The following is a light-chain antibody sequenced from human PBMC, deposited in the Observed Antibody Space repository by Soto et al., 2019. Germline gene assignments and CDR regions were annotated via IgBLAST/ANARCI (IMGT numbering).Light chain of an antibody. J-gene: IGKJ2*02. Sequence: MQMTQSPSSLSASVGDRVTITCQASQDIKNYLIWYQQKPGKAPNLLIYDASSLGTGVSSRFSGSGSGTHFILTISSLQPEDIATYYCQQFDSVPCTFGQGTKLEIK. V-gene: IGKV1-33*01. CDR1: QDIKNY. CDR3: QQFDSVPCT. CDR2: DAS.